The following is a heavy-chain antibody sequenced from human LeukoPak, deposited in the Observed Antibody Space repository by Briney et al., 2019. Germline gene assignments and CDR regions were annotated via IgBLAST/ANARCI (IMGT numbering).Heavy chain of an antibody. CDR2: TYYRSKWYN. D-gene: IGHD6-13*01. J-gene: IGHJ4*02. CDR3: ARVFPGRTWRLQLDFDY. CDR1: GDSVSSNSAA. Sequence: SRTLSLTCAISGDSVSSNSAAWNWIRQSPSRGLEWLGRTYYRSKWYNDYAVSVKSRITINPDTSKNQFSLQLNSVTPEDTAVYYCARVFPGRTWRLQLDFDYWGQGTLVTVSS. V-gene: IGHV6-1*01.